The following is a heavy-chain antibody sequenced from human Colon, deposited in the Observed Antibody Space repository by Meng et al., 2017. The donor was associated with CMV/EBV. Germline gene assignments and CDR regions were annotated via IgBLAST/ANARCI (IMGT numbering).Heavy chain of an antibody. V-gene: IGHV3-23*01. D-gene: IGHD6-13*01. CDR1: GFTYSSYA. CDR3: AKDSGHSNTKQDY. J-gene: IGHJ4*02. Sequence: ASSGFTYSSYAMTWVRQAPGKGLAWVSGLSGSGGTVHYADSVEGRFIISRDNSKNTVYLQMSSLRVEDTALYYCAKDSGHSNTKQDYWGQGTLVTVSS. CDR2: LSGSGGTV.